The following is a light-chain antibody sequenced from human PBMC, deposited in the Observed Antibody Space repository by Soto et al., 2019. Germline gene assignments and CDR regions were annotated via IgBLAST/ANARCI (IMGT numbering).Light chain of an antibody. CDR2: KAS. CDR3: QQYNSSPWT. CDR1: QTIDSW. Sequence: DIQMTQSPSTLSASVGDRVTITCRASQTIDSWLAWYQQRPGKPPNLLIYKASTLASGVPSRFSGSGSGTEFTLTISSLQPDDFATYYCQQYNSSPWTFGQGTKVDIK. V-gene: IGKV1-5*03. J-gene: IGKJ1*01.